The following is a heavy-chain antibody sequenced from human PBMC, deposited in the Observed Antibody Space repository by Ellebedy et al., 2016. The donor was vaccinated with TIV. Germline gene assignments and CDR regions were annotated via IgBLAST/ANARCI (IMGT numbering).Heavy chain of an antibody. Sequence: MPSDTLSLTCTVPGGSISSGDYYWSTICQPPGKGLEWIGSIDYSGSTYYNPSMKRRVTISLDTSKNHFSLKLSSVTAADTAVYYCAQQNDYCERWGQGTLVTVSS. D-gene: IGHD4-17*01. J-gene: IGHJ4*02. V-gene: IGHV4-39*02. CDR2: IDYSGST. CDR3: AQQNDYCER. CDR1: GGSISSGDYY.